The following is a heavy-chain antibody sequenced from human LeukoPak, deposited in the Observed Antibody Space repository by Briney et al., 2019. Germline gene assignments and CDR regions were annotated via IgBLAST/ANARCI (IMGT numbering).Heavy chain of an antibody. CDR1: GSTFSNYN. J-gene: IGHJ6*03. CDR2: ISSSSSYI. V-gene: IGHV3-21*01. CDR3: ARSELGYNYHYMDV. D-gene: IGHD3-10*01. Sequence: GGSLRLSCAASGSTFSNYNMNWVRQAPGKGLEWVSSISSSSSYIYYADSVKGRFTISRDNAKNSLYLQMNSLRAEDTAVYYCARSELGYNYHYMDVWGKGTTVTISS.